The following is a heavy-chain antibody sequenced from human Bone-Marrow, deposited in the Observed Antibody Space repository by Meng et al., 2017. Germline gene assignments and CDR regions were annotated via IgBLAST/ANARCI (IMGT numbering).Heavy chain of an antibody. CDR2: IDSKSDNT. CDR1: GYTFAAYW. J-gene: IGHJ4*02. Sequence: ASVKVSCKASGYTFAAYWIQWVRQAPGQGLEWMGRIDSKSDNTHYAQKFQGRVTMTRDTSISTAYMELSGLRSDDTAVYYCARDEDISAAGYLLGDFWGQGTLVTVS. V-gene: IGHV1-2*06. D-gene: IGHD6-13*01. CDR3: ARDEDISAAGYLLGDF.